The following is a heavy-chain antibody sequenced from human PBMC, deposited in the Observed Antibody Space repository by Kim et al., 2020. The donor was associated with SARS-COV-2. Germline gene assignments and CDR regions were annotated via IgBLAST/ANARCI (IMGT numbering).Heavy chain of an antibody. V-gene: IGHV3-74*01. CDR2: INSDGSST. J-gene: IGHJ6*02. CDR1: GFTFSSYW. Sequence: GGSLRLSCAASGFTFSSYWMHWVRQAPGKGLVWVSRINSDGSSTSYADSVKGRFTISRDNAKNTLYLQMNSLRAEDTAVYYCARLGELLRFMYGMDVWGQGTTVTVSS. D-gene: IGHD1-26*01. CDR3: ARLGELLRFMYGMDV.